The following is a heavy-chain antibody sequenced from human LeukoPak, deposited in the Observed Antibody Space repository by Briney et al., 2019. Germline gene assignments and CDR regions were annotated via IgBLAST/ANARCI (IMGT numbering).Heavy chain of an antibody. CDR2: VNHSVTA. J-gene: IGHJ3*02. CDR1: GGSFSGYY. CDR3: ASLNPFSGRRNAFDI. D-gene: IGHD1-26*01. Sequence: SETLSLTCAVHGGSFSGYYWSWIRQPPGQGLEWIWEVNHSVTARYNPYLESRVTISVDTYKSQSSLNVYFVTAADTAVYYCASLNPFSGRRNAFDIWGQGAMVTVSS. V-gene: IGHV4-34*01.